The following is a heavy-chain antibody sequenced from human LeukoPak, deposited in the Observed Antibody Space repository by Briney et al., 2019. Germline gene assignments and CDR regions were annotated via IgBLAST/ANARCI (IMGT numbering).Heavy chain of an antibody. V-gene: IGHV3-30*18. CDR1: GFTFSSYG. Sequence: PGGSLRLSCPASGFTFSSYGMHWVRQAPGKGLEWVAVISYDGSNKYHADSVKGRFTISRDNSKNTLYLQMNSLRAEDTAVYYCAKDKDRAVAIDYWGQGTLVTVSS. J-gene: IGHJ4*02. CDR2: ISYDGSNK. CDR3: AKDKDRAVAIDY. D-gene: IGHD6-19*01.